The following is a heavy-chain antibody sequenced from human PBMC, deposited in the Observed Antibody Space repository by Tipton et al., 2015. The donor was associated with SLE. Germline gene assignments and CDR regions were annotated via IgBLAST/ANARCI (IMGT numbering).Heavy chain of an antibody. CDR3: ARHDTNYGRNWFDP. CDR1: GGSISISSYY. D-gene: IGHD2-8*01. CDR2: IYYSGST. J-gene: IGHJ5*02. Sequence: TLSLTCTVSGGSISISSYYWGWIRQPPGKGLEWIGSIYYSGSTYYNPSLKRRVTISVVTSKNQFSLKLSTVTAADTAVYYCARHDTNYGRNWFDPWGQGTLVTVSS. V-gene: IGHV4-39*07.